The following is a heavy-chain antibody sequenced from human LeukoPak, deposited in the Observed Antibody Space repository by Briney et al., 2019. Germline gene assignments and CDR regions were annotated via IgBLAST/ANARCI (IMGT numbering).Heavy chain of an antibody. J-gene: IGHJ4*02. D-gene: IGHD6-19*01. CDR1: GYTFNNYY. CDR3: ARQGAYSSAIGMGY. CDR2: INPSGGGT. Sequence: ASVKVSCKASGYTFNNYYMYWVRQAPGQGLEWMGMINPSGGGTSYVQKFQGRVTMTRDTPTRTVYMEVSSLKPEDTAVYYCARQGAYSSAIGMGYWGQGTLVTVSS. V-gene: IGHV1-46*02.